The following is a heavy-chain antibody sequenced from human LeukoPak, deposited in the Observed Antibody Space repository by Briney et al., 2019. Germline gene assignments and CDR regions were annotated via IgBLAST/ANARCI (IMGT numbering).Heavy chain of an antibody. Sequence: GGSLRLSCAASGFTFSQYLMSWVRQAPGKGLEWVANIKHDGSEKQDGSEKNYVDSVKGRFTISRDNAKNSLYLQMNSLRAEDTAVYYCARSGRGVDSFYFYMDVWGKGTTVTVSS. CDR3: ARSGRGVDSFYFYMDV. D-gene: IGHD3-10*01. CDR2: IKHDGSEKQDGSEK. CDR1: GFTFSQYL. V-gene: IGHV3-7*01. J-gene: IGHJ6*03.